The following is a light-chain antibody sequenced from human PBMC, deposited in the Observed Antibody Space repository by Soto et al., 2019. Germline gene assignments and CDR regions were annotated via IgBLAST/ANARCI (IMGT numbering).Light chain of an antibody. Sequence: DIVMTQSPDSLAVSLGERATINCKSSQSVLYSSNNKNYLAWYQQKPGQPPKLLIYWASTRESGVPDRFSGSGSGTDFTLTISSLQAEDVAVYYCQQYYSTPGLTCGGGTKVEIK. CDR3: QQYYSTPGLT. CDR2: WAS. V-gene: IGKV4-1*01. J-gene: IGKJ4*01. CDR1: QSVLYSSNNKNY.